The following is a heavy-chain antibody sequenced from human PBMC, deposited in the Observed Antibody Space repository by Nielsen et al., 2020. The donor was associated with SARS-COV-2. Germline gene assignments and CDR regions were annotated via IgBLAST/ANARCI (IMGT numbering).Heavy chain of an antibody. J-gene: IGHJ4*02. Sequence: GGSLRLSCAASGFTFDDYAMHWVRQAPGKGLEWVSGISWNSGSIGYADSVKGRFTISRDNAKNSLYLQMNSLRAEDTALYYCAKVGGIAVAGTDYFDYWGQGTLVTVSS. CDR2: ISWNSGSI. V-gene: IGHV3-9*01. CDR3: AKVGGIAVAGTDYFDY. CDR1: GFTFDDYA. D-gene: IGHD6-19*01.